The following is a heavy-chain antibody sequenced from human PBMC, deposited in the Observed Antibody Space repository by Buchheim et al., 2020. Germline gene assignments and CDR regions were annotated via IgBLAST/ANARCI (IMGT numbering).Heavy chain of an antibody. V-gene: IGHV4-34*01. CDR1: GGSFSDYY. Sequence: QVQLQLWGAGLLKPSETLSLTCAVYGGSFSDYYWKWIRQPPGKGLEWIGEINHSGSTNYNPSLKSRVTISIDTSKNQFSLKGSSVTAADTGVYYCARGGGAAVVAEYYYGMDVWGQGTT. D-gene: IGHD2-15*01. CDR3: ARGGGAAVVAEYYYGMDV. CDR2: INHSGST. J-gene: IGHJ6*02.